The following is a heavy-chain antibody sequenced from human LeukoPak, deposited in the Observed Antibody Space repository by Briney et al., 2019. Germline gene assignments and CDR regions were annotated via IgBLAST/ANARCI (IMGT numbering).Heavy chain of an antibody. V-gene: IGHV3-9*01. CDR2: INWNGGGK. D-gene: IGHD1-26*01. Sequence: GGSLRLSCAATGCSFRDYGWHWVRQPPGKGLEWVCAINWNGGGKDYAASVKGRFTIFRDNAKNSLYLQLSSLRPEDTALYYCAKHLTATYSYIFFGLDVWGQGTSVTVSS. J-gene: IGHJ6*02. CDR3: AKHLTATYSYIFFGLDV. CDR1: GCSFRDYG.